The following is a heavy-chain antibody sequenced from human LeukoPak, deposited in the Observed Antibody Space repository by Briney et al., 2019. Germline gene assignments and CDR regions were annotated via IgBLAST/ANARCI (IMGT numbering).Heavy chain of an antibody. CDR2: ISGSGGST. CDR1: GFTFSSCA. Sequence: GGSLRLSCAASGFTFSSCAMSWVRQAPGKGLEWGSAISGSGGSTYHADSVRGRFTISRDNSKNTLYLQMSSLRADDTAVYYCAKDRCLTTTCYVDYWGQGTLVTVSS. D-gene: IGHD2-2*01. CDR3: AKDRCLTTTCYVDY. V-gene: IGHV3-23*01. J-gene: IGHJ4*02.